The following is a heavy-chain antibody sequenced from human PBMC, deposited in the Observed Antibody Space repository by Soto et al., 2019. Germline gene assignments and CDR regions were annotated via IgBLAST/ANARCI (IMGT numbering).Heavy chain of an antibody. CDR3: ASVGSSYRRRNFDY. CDR2: IDPSDSYT. Sequence: PAESLKISCKGSGYIFTSYWISCFLQMPGKGLEWMGRIDPSDSYTNYSPSFQGHVTISADKSISTAYLQWSSLKASDTAMYYCASVGSSYRRRNFDYWGQGTLVTVSS. V-gene: IGHV5-10-1*01. CDR1: GYIFTSYW. D-gene: IGHD2-15*01. J-gene: IGHJ4*02.